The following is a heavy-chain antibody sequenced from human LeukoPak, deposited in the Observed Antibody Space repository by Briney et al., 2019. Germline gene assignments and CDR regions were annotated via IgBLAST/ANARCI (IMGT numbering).Heavy chain of an antibody. CDR1: GFTFSTYS. D-gene: IGHD3-22*01. CDR2: ITSSSSTI. Sequence: GGSLRLSCAASGFTFSTYSMNWVRQAPGKGLEWVSYITSSSSTIYYADSVRGRFTISRDNAKNSPYLQMNSLRDEDTAVYYCARVDWMIGAFDIWGQGTMVTVSS. CDR3: ARVDWMIGAFDI. J-gene: IGHJ3*02. V-gene: IGHV3-48*02.